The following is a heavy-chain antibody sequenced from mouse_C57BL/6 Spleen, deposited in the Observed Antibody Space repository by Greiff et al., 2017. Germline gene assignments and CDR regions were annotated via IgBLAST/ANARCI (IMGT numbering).Heavy chain of an antibody. V-gene: IGHV10-1*01. CDR1: GFSFNTYA. Sequence: EVKLMESGGGLVQPKGSLKLSCAASGFSFNTYAMNWVRQAPGKGLEWVARIRSKSNNYATYYADSVKDRFTISRDDSESMLYLQMNNLKTEDTAMYYCVRHDGYRLTDPMDYWGQGTSVTVSS. D-gene: IGHD2-3*01. CDR3: VRHDGYRLTDPMDY. J-gene: IGHJ4*01. CDR2: IRSKSNNYAT.